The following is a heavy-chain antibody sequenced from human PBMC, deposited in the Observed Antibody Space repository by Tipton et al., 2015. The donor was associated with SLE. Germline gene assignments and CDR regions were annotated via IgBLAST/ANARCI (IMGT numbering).Heavy chain of an antibody. V-gene: IGHV3-53*04. D-gene: IGHD3-22*01. CDR1: GFTFSSYA. J-gene: IGHJ4*02. CDR2: IYSGGST. CDR3: ARRMGSSGYYSLGY. Sequence: SLRLSCAASGFTFSSYALSWVRQAPGKGLEWVSVIYSGGSTYYADSVKGRFTISRHNSKNTLYLQMNSLRAEDTAVYYCARRMGSSGYYSLGYWGQGTLVTVSS.